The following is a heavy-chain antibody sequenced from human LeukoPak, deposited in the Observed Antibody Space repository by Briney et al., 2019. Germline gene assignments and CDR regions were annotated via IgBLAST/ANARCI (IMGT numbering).Heavy chain of an antibody. CDR2: ISSSSNYI. CDR1: GFTFSSYS. D-gene: IGHD3-22*01. V-gene: IGHV3-21*04. Sequence: GGSLRLSCAASGFTFSSYSMNWVRQAPGKGLEWVSSISSSSNYIYYADSVKGRFTISRDNAKNTLYLQMNSLRAEDTAVYYCAKDYLYYYDSSGYWGQGTLVTVSS. J-gene: IGHJ4*02. CDR3: AKDYLYYYDSSGY.